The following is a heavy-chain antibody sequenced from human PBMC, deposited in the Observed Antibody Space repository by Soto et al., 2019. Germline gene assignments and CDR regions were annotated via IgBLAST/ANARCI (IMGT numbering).Heavy chain of an antibody. CDR3: ARGHYDSSGYYYPDFDY. Sequence: SETQSLTCTVSGGSISSGGYYWSWIRQHPGKGLEWIGYIYYSGSTYYNPSLKSRVTISVDTSKNQFSLKLSSVTAADTAVYYCARGHYDSSGYYYPDFDYWDQGTLVTVSS. D-gene: IGHD3-22*01. J-gene: IGHJ4*02. CDR2: IYYSGST. V-gene: IGHV4-31*03. CDR1: GGSISSGGYY.